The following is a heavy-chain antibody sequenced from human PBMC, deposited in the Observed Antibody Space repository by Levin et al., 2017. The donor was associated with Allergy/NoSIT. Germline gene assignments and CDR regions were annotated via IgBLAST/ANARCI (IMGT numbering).Heavy chain of an antibody. CDR1: GFTFSSSA. D-gene: IGHD4-17*01. Sequence: LSLTCAASGFTFSSSAMSWVRQPPGKGLEWVSAISGSGGSTYYADSVMGRFTTSRDYSTNTLYLRMNSLRADDTAAYYCATRGPNGDYFDFWGQVTLDTVSS. J-gene: IGHJ4*02. CDR3: ATRGPNGDYFDF. V-gene: IGHV3-23*01. CDR2: ISGSGGST.